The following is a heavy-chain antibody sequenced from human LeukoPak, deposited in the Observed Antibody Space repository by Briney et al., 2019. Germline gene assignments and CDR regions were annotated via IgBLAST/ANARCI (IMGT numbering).Heavy chain of an antibody. CDR2: INPSGGST. Sequence: ASVKVSCKASGYTFTSYYMHWVRQAPGQGLEWMGIINPSGGSTSYAQKFQGRVTMTRDMSTSTVYMELSSLRSEDTAVYYCARVGRYSYGYYYYYYGMDVWGQGTTVTVSS. CDR3: ARVGRYSYGYYYYYYGMDV. V-gene: IGHV1-46*01. J-gene: IGHJ6*02. CDR1: GYTFTSYY. D-gene: IGHD5-18*01.